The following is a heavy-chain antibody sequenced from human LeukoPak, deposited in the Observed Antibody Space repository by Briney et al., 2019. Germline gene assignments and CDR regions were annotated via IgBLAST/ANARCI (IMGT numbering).Heavy chain of an antibody. D-gene: IGHD2/OR15-2a*01. V-gene: IGHV4-34*01. CDR3: ARGRMTFDY. CDR1: GGSFSGYH. J-gene: IGHJ4*02. Sequence: SETLSLTCAVYGGSFSGYHWSWIRQPPGKGLEWIGEINHSGSTNYNPSLKSRVTISVDTSKNQFSLKLSSVTAADTAVYYCARGRMTFDYWGQGTLVTVSS. CDR2: INHSGST.